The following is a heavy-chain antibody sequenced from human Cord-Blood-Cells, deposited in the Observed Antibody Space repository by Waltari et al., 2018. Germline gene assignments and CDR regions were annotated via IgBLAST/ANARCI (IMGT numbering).Heavy chain of an antibody. Sequence: QVQLVQSGAEVKKPGSSVKVSCKASGGTFSSYAISWVRQAPGQGLEWMGRSSPILGIGNDAQKVQGRVTITADKSTSTAYMELSRLRSEDTAVYYCAREGTGTPKYNWFDPWGQGTLVTVSS. V-gene: IGHV1-69*09. D-gene: IGHD1-7*01. CDR2: SSPILGIG. CDR3: AREGTGTPKYNWFDP. J-gene: IGHJ5*02. CDR1: GGTFSSYA.